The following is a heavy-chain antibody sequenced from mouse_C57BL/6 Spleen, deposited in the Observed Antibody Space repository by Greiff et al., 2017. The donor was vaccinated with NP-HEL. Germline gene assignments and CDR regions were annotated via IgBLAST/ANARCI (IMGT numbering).Heavy chain of an antibody. D-gene: IGHD1-1*01. V-gene: IGHV1-62-2*01. CDR2: IYPGGGGI. CDR1: GFTFTEYS. J-gene: IGHJ1*03. CDR3: ARHMSITPYWYFDV. Sequence: QVQLQQSGAELVKPGASVKLSCKASGFTFTEYSIHWVKQRTGQGLAWIGWIYPGGGGIKYTEKFKGKATLTADKSSSTVYMELSRLTSEASAISVYARHMSITPYWYFDVWGTGTTVTVSS.